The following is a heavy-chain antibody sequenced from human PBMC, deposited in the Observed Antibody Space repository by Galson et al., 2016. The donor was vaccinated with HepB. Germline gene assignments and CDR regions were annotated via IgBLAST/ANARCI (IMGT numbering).Heavy chain of an antibody. CDR1: GFTFSTYA. CDR2: ISYDGSNK. Sequence: SLRLSCAASGFTFSTYAMHWVRQAPGKGLEWVALISYDGSNKYYADPVKGRFTISRDNSKNTLYLQMNSLRAEDTAVYYCAREDSSGYYYFDYWGQGTLVTVPS. D-gene: IGHD3-22*01. CDR3: AREDSSGYYYFDY. V-gene: IGHV3-30*04. J-gene: IGHJ4*02.